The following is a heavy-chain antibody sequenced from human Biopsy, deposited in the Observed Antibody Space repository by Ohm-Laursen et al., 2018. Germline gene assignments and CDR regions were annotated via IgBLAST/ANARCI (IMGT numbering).Heavy chain of an antibody. Sequence: ASVKVSCKVSGYTLTELSIHWVRQTGGKGLEWMGGFDREERKTVYAEKFQGRVTMTEDTSTDTVYMEVTSLRSDDTAVYHCATGPYYDTRFYYNVRPFDFWGQGTLVTVSS. CDR2: FDREERKT. V-gene: IGHV1-24*01. D-gene: IGHD3-10*01. J-gene: IGHJ4*02. CDR1: GYTLTELS. CDR3: ATGPYYDTRFYYNVRPFDF.